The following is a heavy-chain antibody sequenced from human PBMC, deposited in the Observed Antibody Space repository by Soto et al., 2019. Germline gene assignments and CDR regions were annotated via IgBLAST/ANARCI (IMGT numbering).Heavy chain of an antibody. CDR1: GGSISSGDCY. D-gene: IGHD6-19*01. CDR3: ARVGVAVAGSSYYYYYGMDV. Sequence: PSETLSLTCTVSGGSISSGDCYWSWIRQPPGKGLEWIRYIYYSGSTYYNPSLKSRVTISVDTSKNQFSLKLSSVTAADTAVYYCARVGVAVAGSSYYYYYGMDVWGQGTTVTVSS. CDR2: IYYSGST. J-gene: IGHJ6*02. V-gene: IGHV4-30-4*01.